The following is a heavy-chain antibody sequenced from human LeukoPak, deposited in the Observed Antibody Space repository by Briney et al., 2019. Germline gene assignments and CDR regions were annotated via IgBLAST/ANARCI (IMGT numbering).Heavy chain of an antibody. J-gene: IGHJ3*02. Sequence: PGGSLRLSCAASRFTVSSNYMSWVRQAPGKGLEWVSVIYSGGSTYYADSVKGRFTISRDNSKNTLYLQMNSLRAEDTAVYYCARDSSGYYLPAFDIWGQGTMVTVSS. CDR1: RFTVSSNY. V-gene: IGHV3-53*01. CDR3: ARDSSGYYLPAFDI. CDR2: IYSGGST. D-gene: IGHD3-22*01.